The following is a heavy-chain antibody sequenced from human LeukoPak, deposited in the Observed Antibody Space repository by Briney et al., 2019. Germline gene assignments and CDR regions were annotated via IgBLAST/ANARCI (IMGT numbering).Heavy chain of an antibody. J-gene: IGHJ6*04. D-gene: IGHD3-22*01. V-gene: IGHV1-69*13. CDR1: AGTFSKYS. Sequence: SVKVSCEASAGTFSKYSISWVRQAPGQGLEWMGGVLPVYNTAQYSQKFQGRVTITADESTFTIYMEMSSLRSDDTAVYYCARRVQDHYSDNGGYFDLWGKGITVTISS. CDR3: ARRVQDHYSDNGGYFDL. CDR2: VLPVYNTA.